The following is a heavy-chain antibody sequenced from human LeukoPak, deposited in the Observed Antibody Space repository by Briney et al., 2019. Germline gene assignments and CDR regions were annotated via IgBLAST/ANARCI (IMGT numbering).Heavy chain of an antibody. Sequence: GGSLRPSCAASGFTFSTYAMHWVRQAPGKGLDWVAVISYDGSNKYYADSVKGRFTISRDNSKNTLYLQMNSLRVEDTAVYYCARGLLSYYYGMAVWGQGTTVTVSS. CDR1: GFTFSTYA. V-gene: IGHV3-30-3*01. J-gene: IGHJ6*02. CDR2: ISYDGSNK. D-gene: IGHD3-10*01. CDR3: ARGLLSYYYGMAV.